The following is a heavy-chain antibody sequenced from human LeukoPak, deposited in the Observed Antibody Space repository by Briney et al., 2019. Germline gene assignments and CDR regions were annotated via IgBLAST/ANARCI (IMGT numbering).Heavy chain of an antibody. J-gene: IGHJ6*04. D-gene: IGHD3-16*01. CDR3: ARDQVLRGSYRTYYYGMDV. Sequence: RQPPDHEMKKVSVMHSDGSTYYADSVKGRFIISRDNLKNTLSLQMDSLRGEDTAVYYCARDQVLRGSYRTYYYGMDVWGKGTTVTVSS. CDR2: MHSDGST. V-gene: IGHV3-53*05.